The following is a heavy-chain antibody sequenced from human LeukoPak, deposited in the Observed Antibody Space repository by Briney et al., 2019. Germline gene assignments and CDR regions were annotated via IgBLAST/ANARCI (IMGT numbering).Heavy chain of an antibody. Sequence: ASVKVSCKPSGYTFTGYYMHWVRQAPGQGLEWMGWIKHNSGGANYAQKFQGRVTMTRDKSIRTAYMELSRVRSDDTGVYYCAIDYYDSSGYYYFDYWGQGTLVTVSS. CDR3: AIDYYDSSGYYYFDY. CDR1: GYTFTGYY. CDR2: IKHNSGGA. J-gene: IGHJ4*02. V-gene: IGHV1-2*02. D-gene: IGHD3-22*01.